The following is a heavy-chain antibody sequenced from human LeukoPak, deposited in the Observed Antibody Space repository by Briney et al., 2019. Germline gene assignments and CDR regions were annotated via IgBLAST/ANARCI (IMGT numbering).Heavy chain of an antibody. J-gene: IGHJ4*02. CDR3: AKASDYGGNEFDY. CDR1: GFTFEYYG. Sequence: GGSLRLSCAASGFTFEYYGMHWVRQVPGKGLEWVAYITWNSAYKGYADSVKGRFAISRDNAKNSLHLQMNSLTAADTAFYYCAKASDYGGNEFDYWGQGTLVTVSS. CDR2: ITWNSAYK. V-gene: IGHV3-9*01. D-gene: IGHD4-23*01.